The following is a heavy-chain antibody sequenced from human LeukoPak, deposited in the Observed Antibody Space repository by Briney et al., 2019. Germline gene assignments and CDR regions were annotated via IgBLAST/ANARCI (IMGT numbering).Heavy chain of an antibody. CDR3: AGAHIVVVNNYYFDY. V-gene: IGHV3-48*01. CDR2: ISSSSSTI. J-gene: IGHJ4*02. Sequence: PGGSLRLSCAASGFTFSSYSMNWVRQAPGKGLEWVSYISSSSSTIYYADSVKGRFTISRDNAKNSLYLQMNSLRAEDTAVYYCAGAHIVVVNNYYFDYWGQGTLVTVSS. D-gene: IGHD2-21*01. CDR1: GFTFSSYS.